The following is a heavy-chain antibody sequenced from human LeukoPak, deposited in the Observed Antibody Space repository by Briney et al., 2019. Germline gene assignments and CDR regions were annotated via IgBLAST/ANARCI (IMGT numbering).Heavy chain of an antibody. CDR1: GYTFTGYY. D-gene: IGHD5-18*01. CDR2: INPNSGGT. CDR3: ARDRYSYGYVPGDY. V-gene: IGHV1-2*02. J-gene: IGHJ4*02. Sequence: GASVKVSCKASGYTFTGYYMHWVRQAPGQGLEWMGWINPNSGGTNYAQKFQGRVTMTRDTSISTAYMELSRLRSDDTAVYYCARDRYSYGYVPGDYWGQGTLVTVSS.